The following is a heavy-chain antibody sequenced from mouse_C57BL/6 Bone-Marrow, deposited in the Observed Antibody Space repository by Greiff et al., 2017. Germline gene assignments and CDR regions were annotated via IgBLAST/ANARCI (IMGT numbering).Heavy chain of an antibody. CDR1: GYSITSYY. J-gene: IGHJ2*01. D-gene: IGHD3-3*01. V-gene: IGHV14-2*01. CDR3: ASRAERVVDY. Sequence: EVQLVESGPELVKPGASVKLSCTASGYSITSYYMNWVKQRPGQGLEWIGRINPGDGATNYPSQFKGNATITADTSSNTSYLQHSSLTSEDTAVYCGASRAERVVDYWGQGTTLTVSS. CDR2: INPGDGAT.